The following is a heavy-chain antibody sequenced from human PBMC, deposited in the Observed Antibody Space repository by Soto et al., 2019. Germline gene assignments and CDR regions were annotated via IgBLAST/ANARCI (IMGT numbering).Heavy chain of an antibody. V-gene: IGHV1-46*01. CDR3: ARVMVRGAGDY. J-gene: IGHJ4*02. CDR2: INPSGGST. CDR1: GYTLTSYY. D-gene: IGHD3-10*01. Sequence: ASVKVSCKASGYTLTSYYMHWVRQAPGQGLEWMGIINPSGGSTSYAQKFQGRVTMTRDTSTSTVYMELSSLRSEDTAVYYCARVMVRGAGDYWGQGTLVTVSS.